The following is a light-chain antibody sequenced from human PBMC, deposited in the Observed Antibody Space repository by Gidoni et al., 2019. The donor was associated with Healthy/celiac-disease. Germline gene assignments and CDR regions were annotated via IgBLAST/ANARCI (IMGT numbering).Light chain of an antibody. V-gene: IGKV4-1*01. J-gene: IGKJ5*01. CDR2: WAS. CDR3: QQYYSTPIT. CDR1: QSVLYSSNNKNY. Sequence: VALGERATINCKSSQSVLYSSNNKNYLAWYQQKPGQPPKLLIYWASTRESGVPDRFSGSGSGSDFTLTISSLQAEDVAVYYCQQYYSTPITFGQXTRLEIK.